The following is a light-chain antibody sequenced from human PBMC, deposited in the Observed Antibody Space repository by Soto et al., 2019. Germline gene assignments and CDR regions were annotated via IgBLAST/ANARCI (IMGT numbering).Light chain of an antibody. V-gene: IGKV3D-15*01. CDR1: QSVGDN. Sequence: EIVMTQSPATLSVSPGDRATLSCRASQSVGDNLAWYQQKPGQAPRLLIFAASTRATGVPARFSSSGSGTDFTLTIRSLQSEDFAVYFCQQFNNWPTTFGHGTRLET. CDR2: AAS. CDR3: QQFNNWPTT. J-gene: IGKJ5*01.